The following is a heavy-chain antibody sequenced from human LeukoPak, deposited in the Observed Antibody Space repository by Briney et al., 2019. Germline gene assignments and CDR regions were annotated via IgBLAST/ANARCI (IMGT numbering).Heavy chain of an antibody. Sequence: PSQTLSLTCTVSGGSISSGGYYWSWIRQHPGKGLEWIGYIYYSGSTNYNPSLKSRVTISVDTSKNQFSLKLSSVTAADTAVYYCARGRSGYYDSSGYYYTLYNYWGQGTLVTVSS. V-gene: IGHV4-31*03. CDR3: ARGRSGYYDSSGYYYTLYNY. J-gene: IGHJ4*02. CDR1: GGSISSGGYY. CDR2: IYYSGST. D-gene: IGHD3-22*01.